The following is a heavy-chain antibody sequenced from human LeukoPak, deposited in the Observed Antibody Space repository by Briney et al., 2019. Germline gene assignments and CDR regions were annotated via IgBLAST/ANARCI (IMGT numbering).Heavy chain of an antibody. J-gene: IGHJ5*01. Sequence: PSETLSLTCTVSGDSFRSYYWSWIRQPPGKGLEWIGYIYYSGSTNYNPSLKSRVTISVDTSKNQFSLKLNSVTAANTAVYYFARGRNLEWFDYWGQGTLVTVSS. V-gene: IGHV4-59*01. CDR1: GDSFRSYY. CDR3: ARGRNLEWFDY. CDR2: IYYSGST. D-gene: IGHD3-3*01.